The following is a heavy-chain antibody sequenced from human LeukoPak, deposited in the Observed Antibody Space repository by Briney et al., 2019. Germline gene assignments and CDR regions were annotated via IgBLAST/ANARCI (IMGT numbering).Heavy chain of an antibody. CDR1: GYTFTSYY. J-gene: IGHJ4*02. CDR2: IKPGGGST. D-gene: IGHD3-16*01. CDR3: AREEEGGSFDY. Sequence: GASVKVSCKASGYTFTSYYMHWVRQAPGQGLEWMGIIKPGGGSTNYAQKFQGRFTMTGDTSTSTVYMELSSVRSEDTAVYYCAREEEGGSFDYWGQGTLVTVSS. V-gene: IGHV1-46*01.